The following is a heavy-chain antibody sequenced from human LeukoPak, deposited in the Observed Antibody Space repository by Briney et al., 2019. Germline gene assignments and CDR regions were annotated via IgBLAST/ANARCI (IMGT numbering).Heavy chain of an antibody. Sequence: GGSLRLSCEASGFRFSDYFMSWIRQAPGKGLEWLSYINSGGTNILYAESVKGRFTISRDNAKQTLYLEMNSLTVEDTATYYCAPSRVFDYWGHGTLVTVSS. CDR2: INSGGTNI. J-gene: IGHJ4*01. CDR3: APSRVFDY. V-gene: IGHV3-11*04. CDR1: GFRFSDYF.